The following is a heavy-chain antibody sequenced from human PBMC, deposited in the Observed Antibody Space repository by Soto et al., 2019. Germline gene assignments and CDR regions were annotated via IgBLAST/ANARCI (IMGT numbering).Heavy chain of an antibody. J-gene: IGHJ6*02. CDR3: ASGWVYSNGGSCYAAYGMDV. CDR1: GYTFTSYD. D-gene: IGHD2-15*01. Sequence: ASVKVSCKASGYTFTSYDINWVRQATGQGLEWMGWMNPNSGNTGYAQKFQGRVTMTRNNSISTAYKELSSLRSEDTAVYYCASGWVYSNGGSCYAAYGMDVWGQGTTVTVSS. V-gene: IGHV1-8*01. CDR2: MNPNSGNT.